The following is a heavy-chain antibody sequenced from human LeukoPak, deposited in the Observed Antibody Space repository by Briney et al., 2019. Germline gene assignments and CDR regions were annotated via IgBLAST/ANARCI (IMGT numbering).Heavy chain of an antibody. CDR3: ARDGVQLWLRYYGMDV. D-gene: IGHD5-18*01. CDR2: IIPIFGTA. V-gene: IGHV1-69*13. Sequence: SVKVSCKASGGTFSIYAISWVRQAPGQGLEWMGGIIPIFGTANYAQKFQGRVTITADESTSTAYMELSSLRSEDTAVYYCARDGVQLWLRYYGMDVWGQGTTVTVSS. CDR1: GGTFSIYA. J-gene: IGHJ6*02.